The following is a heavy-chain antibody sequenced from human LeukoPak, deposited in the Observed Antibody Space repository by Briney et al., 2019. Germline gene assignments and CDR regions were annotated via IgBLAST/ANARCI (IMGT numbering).Heavy chain of an antibody. J-gene: IGHJ4*02. CDR3: ARIYSGNYFDY. CDR2: IYNSGST. Sequence: SETLSLTCTVSGGSISSDCWSWIRQPPGKGLEWIGYIYNSGSTNYNPSLESRVTMSVDTSKKQFSLKLSSVTAADTAVYYCARIYSGNYFDYWGQGTLVTVSS. V-gene: IGHV4-59*01. CDR1: GGSISSDC. D-gene: IGHD1-26*01.